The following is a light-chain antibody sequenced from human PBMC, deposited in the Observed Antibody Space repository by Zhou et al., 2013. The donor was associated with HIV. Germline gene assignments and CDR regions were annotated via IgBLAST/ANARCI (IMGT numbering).Light chain of an antibody. CDR3: QQYKTYLALT. CDR1: QSISSW. CDR2: KAS. J-gene: IGKJ4*01. Sequence: DIQMTQSPSTLSASVGDRVTIICRASQSISSWLVLVSTETRESPKLLIYKASTLESGVPSRFNGSGSGTEFTLTINSLQPDDFATYYCQQYKTYLALTFGGGTQSGD. V-gene: IGKV1-5*03.